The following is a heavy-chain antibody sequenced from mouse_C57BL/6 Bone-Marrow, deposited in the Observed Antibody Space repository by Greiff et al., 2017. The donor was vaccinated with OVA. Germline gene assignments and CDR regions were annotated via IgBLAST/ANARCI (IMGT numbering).Heavy chain of an antibody. CDR3: ARSSNYDYGGFAY. CDR2: IYPSDSET. V-gene: IGHV1-61*01. J-gene: IGHJ3*01. CDR1: GYTFTSYW. Sequence: QVQLQQPGAELVRPGSSVKLSCKASGYTFTSYWMDWVKQRPGQGLEWIGNIYPSDSETHYNQKFKDKATLTVDKSSSTAYMQLSSLTSEDSAVYYCARSSNYDYGGFAYWGQGTLVTVSA. D-gene: IGHD2-4*01.